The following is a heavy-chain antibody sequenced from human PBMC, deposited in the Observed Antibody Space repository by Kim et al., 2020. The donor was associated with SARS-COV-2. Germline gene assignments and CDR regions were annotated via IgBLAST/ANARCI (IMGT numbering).Heavy chain of an antibody. J-gene: IGHJ5*02. Sequence: KGRFTISRENSKNTLYLQMNSLRAEDTAVYYCARDVYCSSTSCYQHWFDPWGQGTLVTVSS. V-gene: IGHV3-30*07. CDR3: ARDVYCSSTSCYQHWFDP. D-gene: IGHD2-2*01.